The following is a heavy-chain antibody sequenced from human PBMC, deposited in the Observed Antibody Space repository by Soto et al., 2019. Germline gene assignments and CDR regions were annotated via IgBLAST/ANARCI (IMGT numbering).Heavy chain of an antibody. D-gene: IGHD3-22*01. J-gene: IGHJ3*02. CDR1: GFTFSSYA. CDR2: ISGCGGST. V-gene: IGHV3-23*01. CDR3: AKNGGTYDSSGYRAFDI. Sequence: GGSLRLSCAASGFTFSSYAMSWVRQAPGKGLEWVSAISGCGGSTYYADSVKGRFPISRDNSKNTLYLQMNSLRAEDTAVYYCAKNGGTYDSSGYRAFDIWGQGTMVTVSS.